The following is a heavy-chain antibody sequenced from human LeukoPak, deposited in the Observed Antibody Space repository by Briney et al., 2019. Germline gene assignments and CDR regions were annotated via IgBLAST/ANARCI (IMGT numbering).Heavy chain of an antibody. CDR3: ARVYDSSGYYLDY. CDR1: GYSISSGYY. CDR2: IYHSGST. J-gene: IGHJ4*02. V-gene: IGHV4-38-2*02. D-gene: IGHD3-22*01. Sequence: SETLSLTCTVSGYSISSGYYWGWIRQPPGKGLEWIGSIYHSGSTYYNPSLKSRVTISVDTSKNQSSLKLSSVTAADTAVYYCARVYDSSGYYLDYWGQGTLVTVSS.